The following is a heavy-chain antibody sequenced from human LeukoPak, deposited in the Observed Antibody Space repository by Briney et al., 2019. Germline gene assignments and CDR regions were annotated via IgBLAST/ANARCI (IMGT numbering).Heavy chain of an antibody. CDR1: GGSTSSYY. CDR2: IYYSGST. CDR3: ARHSGAGTGFVY. Sequence: SETLSLTFTVSGGSTSSYYWSWIRQPPGKGLEWIGYIYYSGSTNYNPSLKSRLTISIDTSKNQFSLKLSSVTAADTAVYYCARHSGAGTGFVYWGQGTLVTVSS. V-gene: IGHV4-59*08. J-gene: IGHJ4*02. D-gene: IGHD6-19*01.